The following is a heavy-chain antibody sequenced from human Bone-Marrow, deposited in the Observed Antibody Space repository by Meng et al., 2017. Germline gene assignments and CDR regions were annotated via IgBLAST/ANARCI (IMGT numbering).Heavy chain of an antibody. V-gene: IGHV1-2*06. J-gene: IGHJ4*02. CDR1: GYPFTAYY. CDR3: VRDENISLGKLFGDY. CDR2: IIPNSGDT. Sequence: QVELVQSEAEVKAPGGSVKFSCKSSGYPFTAYYIHWVRQAPGQGLEWMGHIIPNSGDTLYAPKFQGRVSMTADTSIGTAYVELSGLRSDDTAIYYCVRDENISLGKLFGDYWGQGTLVTVSS. D-gene: IGHD2-21*01.